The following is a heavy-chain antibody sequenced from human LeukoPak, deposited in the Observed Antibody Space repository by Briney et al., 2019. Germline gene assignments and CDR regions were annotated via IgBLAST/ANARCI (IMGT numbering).Heavy chain of an antibody. Sequence: ASVKVSCKASGYTFTSHYMHWVRQAPGQGLEWMGITNPSGGSTSYAQKFQGRVTMTRDTSTSTVYMELSSLRSEDTAVYYCARARRGGYSGYLAGPFDYWGQGTLVTVSS. CDR2: TNPSGGST. V-gene: IGHV1-46*01. CDR3: ARARRGGYSGYLAGPFDY. J-gene: IGHJ4*02. D-gene: IGHD5-12*01. CDR1: GYTFTSHY.